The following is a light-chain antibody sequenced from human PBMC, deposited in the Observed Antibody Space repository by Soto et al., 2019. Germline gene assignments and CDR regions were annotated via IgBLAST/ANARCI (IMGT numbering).Light chain of an antibody. CDR2: KAS. CDR1: QSISTW. J-gene: IGKJ1*01. V-gene: IGKV1-5*03. Sequence: DIQMTQSPSTLPASVGDRVTITCRASQSISTWLAWYQQKSGKAPKLLIYKASSLESGVPSRFRGSGSGTAFTLTISSLPPDDFATYYCPQYSTNSRTFGQGTKVEIK. CDR3: PQYSTNSRT.